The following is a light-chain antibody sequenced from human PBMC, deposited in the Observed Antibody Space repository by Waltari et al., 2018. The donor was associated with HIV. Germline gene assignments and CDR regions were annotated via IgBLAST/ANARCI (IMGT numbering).Light chain of an antibody. J-gene: IGKJ4*01. Sequence: DIQMTQSPSSLSASVGGRVTISCPPSRHINSYLNWYQQKPGIAPQLLIYGAVNLYTWPPRTFRRSGSGTDFTLPSTSLQPEDFSTYFCQYSYSLPVTFGGGNKV. CDR1: RHINSY. CDR3: QYSYSLPVT. CDR2: GAV. V-gene: IGKV1-39*02.